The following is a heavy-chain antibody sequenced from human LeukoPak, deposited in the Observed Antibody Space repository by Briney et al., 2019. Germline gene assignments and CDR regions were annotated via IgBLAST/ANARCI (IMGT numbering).Heavy chain of an antibody. CDR2: SIPIFGTA. V-gene: IGHV1-69*05. CDR3: ARNLLDDYSIYYNSFDP. Sequence: AASVTVSCKASGGTFSSYAISWVRQARGQGREGMGGSIPIFGTAHSAQTFQGRVTPTTDASTSTPYMELSSLRSEDTAVYYSARNLLDDYSIYYNSFDPWGPGTLVTVSS. D-gene: IGHD4-11*01. CDR1: GGTFSSYA. J-gene: IGHJ5*02.